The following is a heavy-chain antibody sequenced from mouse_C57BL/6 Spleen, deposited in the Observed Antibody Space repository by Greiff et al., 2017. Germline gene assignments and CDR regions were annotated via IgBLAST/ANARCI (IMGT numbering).Heavy chain of an antibody. D-gene: IGHD2-1*01. Sequence: QVQLKESGPGLVAPSQSLSITCNVSGFSLTSYGVDWVRQPPGKGLEWMGVIWGGGSTNYTSALMSRLSISKDNSKSQVFLKMNSLQTDDTAMYDCAKRENYGNYVFAYWGQGTLVTVSA. CDR2: IWGGGST. CDR3: AKRENYGNYVFAY. V-gene: IGHV2-9*01. CDR1: GFSLTSYG. J-gene: IGHJ3*01.